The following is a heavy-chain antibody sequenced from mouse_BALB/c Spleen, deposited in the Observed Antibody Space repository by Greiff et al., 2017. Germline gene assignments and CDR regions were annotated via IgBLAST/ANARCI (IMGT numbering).Heavy chain of an antibody. V-gene: IGHV1-7*01. CDR3: ASYGYAMDY. Sequence: QVQLQQSGAELAKPGASVKMSCKASGYTFTSYWMHWVKQRPGQGLEWIGYINPSTGYTEYNQKFKDKATLTADKSSSTAYMQLSSLTSEDSAVYYCASYGYAMDYWGQGTSVTVSS. CDR2: INPSTGYT. CDR1: GYTFTSYW. J-gene: IGHJ4*01. D-gene: IGHD1-1*01.